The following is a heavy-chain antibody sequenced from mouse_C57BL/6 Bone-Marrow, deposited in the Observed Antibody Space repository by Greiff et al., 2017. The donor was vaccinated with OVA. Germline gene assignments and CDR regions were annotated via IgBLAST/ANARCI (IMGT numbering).Heavy chain of an antibody. V-gene: IGHV1-76*01. D-gene: IGHD1-1*01. Sequence: LEESGAELVRPGASVKLSCKASGYTFTDYYINWVKQRPGQGLEWIARIYPGSGNTYYNEKFKGKATLTAEKSSSTAYMQLSSLTSEDSAVYFCARWNYGSSYAMDYWGQGTSVTVSS. J-gene: IGHJ4*01. CDR3: ARWNYGSSYAMDY. CDR2: IYPGSGNT. CDR1: GYTFTDYY.